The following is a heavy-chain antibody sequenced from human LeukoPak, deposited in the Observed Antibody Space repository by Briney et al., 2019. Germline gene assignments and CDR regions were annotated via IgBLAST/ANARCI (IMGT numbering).Heavy chain of an antibody. D-gene: IGHD3-10*01. Sequence: ASVKVSCKASGYTFTTCTMHWVRQAPGQRLEWMGWINTDKGHAKYSQKFQGRVTFTRDTSASTAYMELSSLRSEDTAVYYCARAILWFGNDAFDIWGQGTMVTVSS. V-gene: IGHV1-3*04. CDR1: GYTFTTCT. J-gene: IGHJ3*02. CDR2: INTDKGHA. CDR3: ARAILWFGNDAFDI.